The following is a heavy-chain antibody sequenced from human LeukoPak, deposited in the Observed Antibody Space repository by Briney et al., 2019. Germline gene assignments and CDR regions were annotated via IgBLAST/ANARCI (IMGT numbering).Heavy chain of an antibody. CDR2: IFNSGST. Sequence: SETLSLTCTVSGGSISSSNYYWGWIRQPPGKGLEWIGYIFNSGSTYYNPSLKSRVTISVDTSKNQFSLKLSSVTAADTAVYYCARGIAVAGPYYYMDVWGKGTTVTVSS. CDR3: ARGIAVAGPYYYMDV. V-gene: IGHV4-39*07. J-gene: IGHJ6*03. D-gene: IGHD6-19*01. CDR1: GGSISSSNYY.